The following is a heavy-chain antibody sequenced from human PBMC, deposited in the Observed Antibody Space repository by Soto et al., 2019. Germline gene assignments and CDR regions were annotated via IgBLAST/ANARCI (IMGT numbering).Heavy chain of an antibody. CDR1: GGSIGNYY. V-gene: IGHV4-4*07. CDR3: ARDYDVNTALDYWYFDL. J-gene: IGHJ2*01. D-gene: IGHD5-18*01. CDR2: IYTSGRT. Sequence: QVQLQESGPGLVKPSESLSLTCTVSGGSIGNYYWAWIRQSAGKGLEWIGRIYTSGRTHYNPSLTGRVTMSIDTSKNQFSLRRTSVTAAATAMYYCARDYDVNTALDYWYFDLWGRGTLVTVSS.